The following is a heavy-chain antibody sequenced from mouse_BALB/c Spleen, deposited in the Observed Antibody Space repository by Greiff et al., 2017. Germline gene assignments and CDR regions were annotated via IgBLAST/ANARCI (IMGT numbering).Heavy chain of an antibody. J-gene: IGHJ1*01. Sequence: VQLQQSGPELVKPGASVKMSCKASGYTFTSYVMHWVKQKPGQGLEWIGYINPYNDGTKYNEKFKGKATLTSDKSSSTAYMELSSLTSEDSAVYYCAREYGNSYWYFDVWGAGTTVTVSS. CDR2: INPYNDGT. CDR1: GYTFTSYV. CDR3: AREYGNSYWYFDV. V-gene: IGHV1-14*01. D-gene: IGHD2-10*02.